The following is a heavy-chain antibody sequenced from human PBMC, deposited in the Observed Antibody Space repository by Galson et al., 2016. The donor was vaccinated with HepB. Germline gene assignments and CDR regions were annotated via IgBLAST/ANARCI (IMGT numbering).Heavy chain of an antibody. J-gene: IGHJ3*02. CDR1: GFSINSHY. CDR2: ISGGGSTI. V-gene: IGHV3-11*01. CDR3: ACPRNPYDAFDI. Sequence: SLRLSCAASGFSINSHYMNWIRQAPGKGLEWLSYISGGGSTIHYSDSVKGRFTISRDNAKSSLYLQMNSLRAEDTAIYYCACPRNPYDAFDIWGQGTMVTVSS.